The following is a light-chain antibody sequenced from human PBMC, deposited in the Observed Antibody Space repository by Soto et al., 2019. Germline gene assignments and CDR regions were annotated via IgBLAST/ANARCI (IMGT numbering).Light chain of an antibody. Sequence: LVLTQSPGTLAFSPGERATLSCRASQSVSRSYLAWYQQKPGQAPGLLIYGASSRATGIPDRFSGIGSGTDFTLTISRMEPEDFAVDYCQQYGSSPTFGQGTKVDIK. CDR3: QQYGSSPT. CDR1: QSVSRSY. J-gene: IGKJ1*01. CDR2: GAS. V-gene: IGKV3-20*01.